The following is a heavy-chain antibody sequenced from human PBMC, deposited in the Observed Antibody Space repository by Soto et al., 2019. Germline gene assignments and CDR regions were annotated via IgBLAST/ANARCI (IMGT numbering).Heavy chain of an antibody. J-gene: IGHJ4*02. CDR2: SSAYNGNT. Sequence: QVQLVQSGAEVKKPGASVKVSCKASGYTFTSYGISWVRPAPGQGLEWMGWSSAYNGNTNYAQKLQGRVTMASDTTTSTAYMELRSLRSDDTAVYYCARVPWLTILGVVIQGNPDYFDFWGQGTLVTVSS. V-gene: IGHV1-18*01. D-gene: IGHD3-3*01. CDR3: ARVPWLTILGVVIQGNPDYFDF. CDR1: GYTFTSYG.